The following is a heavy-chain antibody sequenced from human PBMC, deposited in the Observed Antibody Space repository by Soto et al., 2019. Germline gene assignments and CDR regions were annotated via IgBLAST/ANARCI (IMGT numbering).Heavy chain of an antibody. CDR2: ISAYNGNT. CDR1: GYTFTSYG. CDR3: ARDVNDSSGYYYYYGMDV. J-gene: IGHJ6*02. D-gene: IGHD3-22*01. Sequence: ASVKVSCKASGYTFTSYGISWVRQAPGQGLEWMGWISAYNGNTNYAQKLQGRVTMTTDTSTSTAYMELRSLRSDDTAVYYCARDVNDSSGYYYYYGMDVRGQGTTVTVSS. V-gene: IGHV1-18*01.